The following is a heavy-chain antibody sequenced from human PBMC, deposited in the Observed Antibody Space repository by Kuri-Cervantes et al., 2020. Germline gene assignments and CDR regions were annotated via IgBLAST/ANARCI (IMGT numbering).Heavy chain of an antibody. V-gene: IGHV4-61*01. CDR2: IYYSGST. D-gene: IGHD3-9*01. CDR3: ARVLLYYDILTGYYKSGYFDY. Sequence: SETLSLTCTVSDDYFSRGSYFWSWIRQPPGKGLEWIGYIYYSGSTNYNPSLKSRVTVSVDTSKSQFSLKLSSVTAADTAVYYCARVLLYYDILTGYYKSGYFDYWGQRTLVTVSS. J-gene: IGHJ4*02. CDR1: DDYFSRGSYF.